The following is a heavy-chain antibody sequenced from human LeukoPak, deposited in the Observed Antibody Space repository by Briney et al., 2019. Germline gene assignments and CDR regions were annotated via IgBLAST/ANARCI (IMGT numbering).Heavy chain of an antibody. Sequence: PLETLSLTCTVSGGSISSYYWSWIRQPPGEGLEWIGYIYYSGSTNYNPSLKSRVTISVDTSKSQFSLKLSSVTAADTAVYYCARHGDSDYYYYYGMDVWGQGTTVTVSS. V-gene: IGHV4-59*01. CDR2: IYYSGST. D-gene: IGHD4-17*01. J-gene: IGHJ6*02. CDR3: ARHGDSDYYYYYGMDV. CDR1: GGSISSYY.